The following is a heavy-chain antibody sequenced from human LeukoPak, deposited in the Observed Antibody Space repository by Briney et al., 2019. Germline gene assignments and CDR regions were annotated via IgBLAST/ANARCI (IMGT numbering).Heavy chain of an antibody. Sequence: SETLSLTCTVSGGSISSYYWSWIRQPAGKGLEWIGRIYTTGSTNYNPSLKSRVTISVDTSKNQFSLKLSSVTAADTAVYYCARGAGFWSGYYLYFDYWGQGTLVTVSS. V-gene: IGHV4-4*07. D-gene: IGHD3-3*01. J-gene: IGHJ4*02. CDR2: IYTTGST. CDR1: GGSISSYY. CDR3: ARGAGFWSGYYLYFDY.